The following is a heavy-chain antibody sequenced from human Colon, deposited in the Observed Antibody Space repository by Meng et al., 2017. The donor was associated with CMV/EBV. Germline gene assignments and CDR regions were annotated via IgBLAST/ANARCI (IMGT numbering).Heavy chain of an antibody. Sequence: QMQLQESGPGLVKPSXXXXLTXXVSGGSINTNSYYWGWIRQPPGKRLEWIGSIYYNGSTYFNPSLKSRITMSIDTSTNQFSLKVSSVTAADTAVYYCAKDWFVGATYNWFDPWGQGTLVTVSS. CDR2: IYYNGST. V-gene: IGHV4-39*07. CDR3: AKDWFVGATYNWFDP. CDR1: GGSINTNSYY. J-gene: IGHJ5*02. D-gene: IGHD1-26*01.